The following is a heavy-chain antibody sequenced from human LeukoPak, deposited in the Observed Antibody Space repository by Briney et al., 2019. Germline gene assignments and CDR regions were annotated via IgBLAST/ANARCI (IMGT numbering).Heavy chain of an antibody. D-gene: IGHD2-15*01. Sequence: SETLSLTCTVSGGSISSYYWSWIRQPPGKGLEWIGYIYYSGSTNYNPSLKSRVTISVDTSKNQFSLKLSSVTAADTAVYYCARRILSYMDVWGKGTMVTISS. CDR2: IYYSGST. J-gene: IGHJ6*03. CDR1: GGSISSYY. V-gene: IGHV4-59*01. CDR3: ARRILSYMDV.